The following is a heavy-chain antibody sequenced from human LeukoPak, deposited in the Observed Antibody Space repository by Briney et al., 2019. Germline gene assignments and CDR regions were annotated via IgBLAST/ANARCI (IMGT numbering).Heavy chain of an antibody. D-gene: IGHD1-26*01. CDR1: GYTFTSYD. V-gene: IGHV1-8*01. Sequence: GASVKVSCKASGYTFTSYDINWVRQATGQGLEWMGRMNPNSGNTGYAQKVQGRVTMTRNTSISTAYMELSSPRSEDTAVYYCARILGGLHYDYWGQGTLVTVSS. CDR2: MNPNSGNT. J-gene: IGHJ4*02. CDR3: ARILGGLHYDY.